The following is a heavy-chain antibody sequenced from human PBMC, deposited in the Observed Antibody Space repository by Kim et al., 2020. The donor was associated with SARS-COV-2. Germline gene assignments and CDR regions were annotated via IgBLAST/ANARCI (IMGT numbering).Heavy chain of an antibody. CDR2: SSTI. CDR3: ARADAFDI. V-gene: IGHV3-48*02. Sequence: SSTIYYADSVKGRFTNSRDNAKNSLYLQMNSLRDEDTAVYYCARADAFDIWGQGTMVTVSS. J-gene: IGHJ3*02.